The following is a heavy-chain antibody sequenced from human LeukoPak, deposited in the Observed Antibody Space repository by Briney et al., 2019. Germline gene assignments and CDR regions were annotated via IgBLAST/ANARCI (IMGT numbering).Heavy chain of an antibody. CDR3: AHRLLTTLDY. D-gene: IGHD3-9*01. V-gene: IGHV2-5*02. CDR2: IYWDDDK. CDR1: GFPLNTSGVG. Sequence: SGPTLVKPTQTLTLTCTFSGFPLNTSGVGVGWIRQPPGKALEWLALIYWDDDKRYSPSLKNRLTITKDTSKNQVVLTMANMDPVDTATYFCAHRLLTTLDYWGQGTLVTVSS. J-gene: IGHJ4*02.